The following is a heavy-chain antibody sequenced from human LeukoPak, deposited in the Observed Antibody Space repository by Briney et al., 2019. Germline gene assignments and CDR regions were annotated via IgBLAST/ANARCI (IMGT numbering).Heavy chain of an antibody. J-gene: IGHJ3*02. CDR3: AKDRTPYSRSGGYYLGAFDI. CDR1: GLTFSNYA. V-gene: IGHV3-23*01. Sequence: GGSLRLSCAASGLTFSNYAMTWVRLAPGKGLEWVSSLSGSGGGTWYAGSVKGRFTISRDNSKNTLYLQMNSLRAEDTAVYYCAKDRTPYSRSGGYYLGAFDIWGHGTPVTVSS. D-gene: IGHD3-10*01. CDR2: LSGSGGGT.